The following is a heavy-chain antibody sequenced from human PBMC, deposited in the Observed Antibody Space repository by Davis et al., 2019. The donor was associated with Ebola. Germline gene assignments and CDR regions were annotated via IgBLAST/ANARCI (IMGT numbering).Heavy chain of an antibody. CDR3: AREHGSSPGFAN. V-gene: IGHV4-34*01. CDR1: GGSFSGYY. D-gene: IGHD6-6*01. CDR2: INHSGST. Sequence: PSETLSLTCAVYGGSFSGYYWSWIRQPPGKGLEWIGEINHSGSTNYNPSLKSRVTISVDKSKNQFSLKLSSVTAADTAVYYCAREHGSSPGFANWGQGTLVTVSS. J-gene: IGHJ4*02.